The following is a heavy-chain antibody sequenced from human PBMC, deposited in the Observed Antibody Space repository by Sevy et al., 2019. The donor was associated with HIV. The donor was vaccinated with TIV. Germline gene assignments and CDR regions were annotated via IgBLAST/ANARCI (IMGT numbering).Heavy chain of an antibody. D-gene: IGHD3-3*02. J-gene: IGHJ6*02. V-gene: IGHV4-39*01. CDR3: ARHLHFYGIDV. Sequence: SETLSLTCTVSGGSISSDSFLWGWIRQTPGEGLSWIWSISYSGSTYYDPSLKSRITVDVDTSKKQFSLELRSVTAADTAMYYCARHLHFYGIDVWGPGTTVTVSS. CDR2: ISYSGST. CDR1: GGSISSDSFL.